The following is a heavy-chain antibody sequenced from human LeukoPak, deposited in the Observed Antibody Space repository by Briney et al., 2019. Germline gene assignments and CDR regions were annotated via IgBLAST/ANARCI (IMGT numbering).Heavy chain of an antibody. CDR1: GGSISSGGYY. CDR3: ARGPHDYGDLYYFGY. D-gene: IGHD4-17*01. V-gene: IGHV4-31*03. CDR2: IYYSGST. J-gene: IGHJ4*02. Sequence: ASQTLSLTCTVSGGSISSGGYYWSWIRQHPGKGLEWIGYIYYSGSTYYNPSLKSRVTISVDTSKNQYSLKLSSVTAADTAVYYCARGPHDYGDLYYFGYWGQGTLVTVSS.